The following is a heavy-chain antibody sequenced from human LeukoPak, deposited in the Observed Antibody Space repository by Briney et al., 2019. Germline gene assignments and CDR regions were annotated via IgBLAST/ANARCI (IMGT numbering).Heavy chain of an antibody. CDR1: GYTFTDYY. D-gene: IGHD4-17*01. V-gene: IGHV1-2*02. J-gene: IGHJ4*02. CDR3: ARGPTVTTDY. CDR2: INPNPGGT. Sequence: ASVKVSCKASGYTFTDYYMHSVRQAPGQGLEWMGWINPNPGGTNHAQNFQGRVTMTRDTSISTAYMELSRLKSDDTAVYYCARGPTVTTDYWGQGTLVTVSS.